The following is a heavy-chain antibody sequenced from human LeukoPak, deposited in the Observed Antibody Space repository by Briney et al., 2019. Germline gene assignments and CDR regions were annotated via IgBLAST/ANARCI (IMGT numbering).Heavy chain of an antibody. Sequence: ASVKVSCKTSGYTFTGYYIHWVRQAPGQGLEWMGWINPNSGGTNYAQKFQGRVTMTRDTSISTAYMELSRLRSDDTAVYYCARTFPVLRYFDWLNQERYFDLWGRGTLVTVSS. CDR1: GYTFTGYY. J-gene: IGHJ2*01. V-gene: IGHV1-2*02. CDR3: ARTFPVLRYFDWLNQERYFDL. D-gene: IGHD3-9*01. CDR2: INPNSGGT.